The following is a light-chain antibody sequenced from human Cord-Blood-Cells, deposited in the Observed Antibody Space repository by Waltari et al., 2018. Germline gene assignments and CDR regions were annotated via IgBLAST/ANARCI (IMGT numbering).Light chain of an antibody. CDR1: QSVLYSSNNKNY. J-gene: IGKJ1*01. V-gene: IGKV4-1*01. CDR2: WAS. CDR3: QQYYSTPT. Sequence: VMTQSPDSLAVSLGERDTIKCKSSQSVLYSSNNKNYLAWYQQKPGQPPKLLIYWASTRESGVPDRFSGSGSGTDFTLTINSLQAEDVAVYYCQQYYSTPTFGQGTKVEIK.